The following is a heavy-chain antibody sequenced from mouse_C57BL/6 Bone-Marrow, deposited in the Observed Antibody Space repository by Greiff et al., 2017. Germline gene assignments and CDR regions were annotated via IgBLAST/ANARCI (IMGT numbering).Heavy chain of an antibody. V-gene: IGHV5-15*01. CDR2: ISNLAYSI. D-gene: IGHD2-14*01. CDR3: ARLGYRDAMDY. Sequence: EVQRVESGGGLVQPGGSLKLSCAASGFTFSDYGMAWVRQAPRKGPEWVAFISNLAYSIYYADPVTGRFTSSRGNAKNTLYLEMSSLRSEDTAMYYCARLGYRDAMDYWGQGTSVTVSS. CDR1: GFTFSDYG. J-gene: IGHJ4*01.